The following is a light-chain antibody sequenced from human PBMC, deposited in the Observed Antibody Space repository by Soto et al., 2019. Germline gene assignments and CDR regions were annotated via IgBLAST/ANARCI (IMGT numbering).Light chain of an antibody. CDR3: QQSYTSPPWT. Sequence: DIQMTQSPSSLSASVGDRVTISCRASQIISTYLNWHQQKPGTAPRLLISRASSVKSGVPPRFSGSGSGRDFTLTISSLRPEDIATYFCQQSYTSPPWTFGQGTKVEVK. J-gene: IGKJ1*01. CDR2: RAS. CDR1: QIISTY. V-gene: IGKV1-39*01.